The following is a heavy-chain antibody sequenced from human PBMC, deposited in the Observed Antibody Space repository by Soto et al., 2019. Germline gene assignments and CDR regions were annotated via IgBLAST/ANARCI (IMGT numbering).Heavy chain of an antibody. Sequence: ASVKVSCKASGYTFFTYYISWVLQAPGQGLEWMGWISTYSGDTKYAQKFQGRVTMTTDTSTTTAYLELRSLRSDDTAVYYCARHHGPTTSENWFDPWGQGTLVTVSS. D-gene: IGHD5-12*01. J-gene: IGHJ5*02. CDR2: ISTYSGDT. CDR1: GYTFFTYY. CDR3: ARHHGPTTSENWFDP. V-gene: IGHV1-18*01.